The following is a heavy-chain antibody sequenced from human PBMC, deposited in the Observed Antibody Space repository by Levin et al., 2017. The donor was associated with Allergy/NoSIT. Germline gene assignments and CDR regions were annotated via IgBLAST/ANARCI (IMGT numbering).Heavy chain of an antibody. CDR1: GFTFSSYA. J-gene: IGHJ4*02. V-gene: IGHV3-30-3*01. D-gene: IGHD6-19*01. CDR2: ISYDGSNK. Sequence: GESLKISCAASGFTFSSYAMHWVRQAPGKGLEWVAVISYDGSNKYYADSVKGRFTISRDNSKNTLYLQMNSLRAEDTAVYYCAREGRPRRREGIAVAGTPAYFDYWGQGTLVTVSS. CDR3: AREGRPRRREGIAVAGTPAYFDY.